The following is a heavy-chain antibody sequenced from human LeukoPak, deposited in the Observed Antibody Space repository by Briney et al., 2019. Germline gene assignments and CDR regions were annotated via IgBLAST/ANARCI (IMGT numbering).Heavy chain of an antibody. J-gene: IGHJ4*02. V-gene: IGHV1-69*04. Sequence: ASVKVSCKASGGTFSSYAISWVRQAPGQGLEWMGRIIPILGIANYAQKFQGRVTITADKSTSTAYMELSSLRSEDTAVYYCARDDHYYGSGSQIGDYWGQGTLVTVSS. CDR3: ARDDHYYGSGSQIGDY. D-gene: IGHD3-10*01. CDR1: GGTFSSYA. CDR2: IIPILGIA.